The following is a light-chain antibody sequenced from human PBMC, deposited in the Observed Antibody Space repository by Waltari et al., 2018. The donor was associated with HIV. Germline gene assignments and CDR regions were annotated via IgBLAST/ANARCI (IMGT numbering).Light chain of an antibody. CDR2: EVT. CDR1: STDVGRFNL. V-gene: IGLV2-23*02. CDR3: CSYVRSRTVL. J-gene: IGLJ3*02. Sequence: QSALTQPASVSGSPGQSITISCTGTSTDVGRFNLVSWYQHHPGIAPKLIIYEVTHRPPGVSKRFSGSKSGNTASPTIAGRQADDEADYHCCSYVRSRTVLFGGGTKVTVL.